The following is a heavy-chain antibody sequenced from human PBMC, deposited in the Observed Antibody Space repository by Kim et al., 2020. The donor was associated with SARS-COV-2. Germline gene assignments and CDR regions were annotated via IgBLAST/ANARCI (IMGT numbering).Heavy chain of an antibody. Sequence: ASVKVSCEASGYTFTTYTMHWVRQAPGQRLEWMGWINSGNGNTKYSQKFQDRVTIMRDTSANTVYMELSSLRSEDTAMYYCASTPLARGFGGYHFDDWGQGTLVTVSS. J-gene: IGHJ4*02. CDR3: ASTPLARGFGGYHFDD. CDR2: INSGNGNT. D-gene: IGHD5-12*01. CDR1: GYTFTTYT. V-gene: IGHV1-3*01.